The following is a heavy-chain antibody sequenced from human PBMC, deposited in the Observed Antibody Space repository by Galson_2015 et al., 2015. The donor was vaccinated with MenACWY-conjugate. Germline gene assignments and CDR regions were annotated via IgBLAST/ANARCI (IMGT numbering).Heavy chain of an antibody. Sequence: SLRLSCAASGFTFSRYWMPWVRQSPGKGLVWVSSINSDGSAADYADSVKGRFTISSDNAKNTLYLQMNSLRAEDTAVYYCATYCSSPSCYANGAYWGQGTLVTVSS. D-gene: IGHD2-2*01. V-gene: IGHV3-74*01. CDR1: GFTFSRYW. J-gene: IGHJ4*02. CDR3: ATYCSSPSCYANGAY. CDR2: INSDGSAA.